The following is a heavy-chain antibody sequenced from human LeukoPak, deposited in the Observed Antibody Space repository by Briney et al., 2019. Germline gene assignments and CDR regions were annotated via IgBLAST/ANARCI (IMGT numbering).Heavy chain of an antibody. J-gene: IGHJ4*02. CDR2: IYWDDDK. V-gene: IGHV2-5*02. CDR1: GFSLSPRGVG. CDR3: AHRQRSYSYDCYFDF. D-gene: IGHD5-18*01. Sequence: SGPTLVKPTQTLTLTCTFSGFSLSPRGVGVGWIRQPPGKALEWLAFIYWDDDKRYSPSLKSRLTITKDTSKNQVVLTMTNMDPVDTATYYCAHRQRSYSYDCYFDFWGQGTLVTVSS.